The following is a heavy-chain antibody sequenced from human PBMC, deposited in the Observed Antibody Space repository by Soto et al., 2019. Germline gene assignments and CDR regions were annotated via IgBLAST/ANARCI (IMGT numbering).Heavy chain of an antibody. CDR1: GFTFSNAW. D-gene: IGHD1-26*01. J-gene: IGHJ3*01. Sequence: EVQLVESGGGLVKPGGSLRLSCAASGFTFSNAWMSWVRQAPGKGLEWVGRVKSKPAGGTIDYAAPVQGRFTISREDSKDTLKLRRNSPKTEDTVVYYGGVPHGNNYEQRSYYYKNVFVFWGQGTTVTVSS. V-gene: IGHV3-15*01. CDR3: GVPHGNNYEQRSYYYKNVFVF. CDR2: VKSKPAGGTI.